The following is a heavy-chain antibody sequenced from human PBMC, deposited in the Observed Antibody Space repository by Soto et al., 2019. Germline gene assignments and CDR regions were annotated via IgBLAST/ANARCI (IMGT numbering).Heavy chain of an antibody. CDR2: INPNGGGT. Sequence: ASVKVSCKASGYTFTGYYMHWVRQAPGQGLEWMGWINPNGGGTNYAQKFQGRVTMTRDTSISTAYMELSRLRSDDTAVYYCARGPYYDFWSGYENSKNWFDPWGQGTLVTVSS. CDR1: GYTFTGYY. D-gene: IGHD3-3*01. J-gene: IGHJ5*02. CDR3: ARGPYYDFWSGYENSKNWFDP. V-gene: IGHV1-2*02.